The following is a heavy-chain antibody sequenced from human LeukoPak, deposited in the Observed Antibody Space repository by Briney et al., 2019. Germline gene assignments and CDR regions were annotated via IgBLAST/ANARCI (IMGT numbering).Heavy chain of an antibody. CDR3: ARGRQLVPNNWFDP. CDR2: ISAYNGNT. Sequence: GASVKVSFKASGYTFTIYGISWVRQAPGQGREWMGWISAYNGNTNYAQKLQGRVTITTDTSTSTAYMELRSLRSDDTAVYYCARGRQLVPNNWFDPWGQGTLVTVSS. V-gene: IGHV1-18*01. CDR1: GYTFTIYG. J-gene: IGHJ5*02. D-gene: IGHD6-6*01.